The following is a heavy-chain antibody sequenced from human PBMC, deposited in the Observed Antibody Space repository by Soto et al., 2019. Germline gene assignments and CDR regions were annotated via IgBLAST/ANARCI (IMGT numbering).Heavy chain of an antibody. D-gene: IGHD6-19*01. CDR2: IYWDDDK. Sequence: QITLKESGPTLVKPTQTLTLTCTFSGFSLSTSGVGVGWIRQPPGKALEWLALIYWDDDKPYSPSLKSRITITKDTSKNQVVITMSNMDPVDTATYYCAHTLLYCSDWYTTFDYWGHGTLVTVSS. V-gene: IGHV2-5*02. J-gene: IGHJ4*01. CDR3: AHTLLYCSDWYTTFDY. CDR1: GFSLSTSGVG.